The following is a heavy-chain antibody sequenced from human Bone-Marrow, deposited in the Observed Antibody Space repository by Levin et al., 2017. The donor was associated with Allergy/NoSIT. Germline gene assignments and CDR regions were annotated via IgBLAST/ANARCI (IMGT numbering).Heavy chain of an antibody. Sequence: SGGSLRLSCAASGFTFSSYAMHWVRQAPGEGLEWVAVISYDGSNKYYADSVKGRFTISRDNSKNTLYLQMNSLRAEDTAVYYCARDFGRITIFGVYGMDVWGQGTTVTVSS. CDR1: GFTFSSYA. CDR3: ARDFGRITIFGVYGMDV. CDR2: ISYDGSNK. V-gene: IGHV3-30-3*01. D-gene: IGHD3-3*01. J-gene: IGHJ6*02.